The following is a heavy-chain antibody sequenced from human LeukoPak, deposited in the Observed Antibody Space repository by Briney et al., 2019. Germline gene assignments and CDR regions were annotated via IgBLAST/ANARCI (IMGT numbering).Heavy chain of an antibody. CDR3: ARSEGDYYDSSGYYYPRYYFDY. CDR2: ISSSGSTI. D-gene: IGHD3-22*01. J-gene: IGHJ4*02. V-gene: IGHV3-11*04. CDR1: GFTFSDYY. Sequence: GGSLRLSCAASGFTFSDYYMSWIRQAPGKGLEWVSYISSSGSTIYYADSVKGRFTISRDNANHSLYLQMNSLRAEDTAVYYCARSEGDYYDSSGYYYPRYYFDYWGQGTLVTVSS.